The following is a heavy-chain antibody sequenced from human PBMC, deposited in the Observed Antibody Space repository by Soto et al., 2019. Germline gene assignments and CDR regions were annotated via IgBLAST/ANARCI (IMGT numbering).Heavy chain of an antibody. D-gene: IGHD3-9*01. Sequence: VASVKVSCKASGYTFTSYGISWVRQAPGQGLEWMGWVSAYNGNTNYAQKLQGRVTMTTDTSTSTAHMELRSLRSDDTAVYYCARADAYDILTGLDYWGQGTLVTVSS. CDR3: ARADAYDILTGLDY. CDR1: GYTFTSYG. V-gene: IGHV1-18*01. CDR2: VSAYNGNT. J-gene: IGHJ4*02.